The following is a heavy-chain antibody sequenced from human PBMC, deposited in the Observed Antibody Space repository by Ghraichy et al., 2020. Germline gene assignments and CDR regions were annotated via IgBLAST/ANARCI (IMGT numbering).Heavy chain of an antibody. V-gene: IGHV3-15*01. CDR2: IKSKTDGGTT. CDR3: TTDPIRWDIAVASVFLYYFDY. D-gene: IGHD6-19*01. J-gene: IGHJ4*02. CDR1: GFTFSNAW. Sequence: GESLNISCAASGFTFSNAWMSWVRQAPGKGLEWVGRIKSKTDGGTTDYAAPVKGRFTISRDDSKNTLYLQMNSLKTEDTALYYCTTDPIRWDIAVASVFLYYFDYWGQGTLVTVSS.